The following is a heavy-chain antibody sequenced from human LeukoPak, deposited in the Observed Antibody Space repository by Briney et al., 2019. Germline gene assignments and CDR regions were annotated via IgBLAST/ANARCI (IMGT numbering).Heavy chain of an antibody. J-gene: IGHJ6*02. D-gene: IGHD3-9*01. CDR2: IYYSGST. CDR1: GGSISSGGYY. CDR3: ARHLYPSTRYFDWLPNYYGMDV. V-gene: IGHV4-31*03. Sequence: SETLSLTCTVSGGSISSGGYYWSWIRQHPGKGLEWIGYIYYSGSTYYNPSLKSRVTISVDTSKNQFSLKLSSVTAADTAVYYCARHLYPSTRYFDWLPNYYGMDVWGQGTTVTVSS.